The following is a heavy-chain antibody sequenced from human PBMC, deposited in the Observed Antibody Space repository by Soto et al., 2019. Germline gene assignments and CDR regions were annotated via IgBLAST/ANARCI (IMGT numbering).Heavy chain of an antibody. V-gene: IGHV3-9*01. CDR2: IRWNSGII. CDR1: GFNFDDYA. CDR3: VKDAEAALPGWFDS. D-gene: IGHD6-6*01. Sequence: EVQLVESGGGLVQPGRSLRLSCAASGFNFDDYAMHWVRQSSGRGLEWVSGIRWNSGIIGYVDSVKGRFTISRDNARNSLFLQMNSLRPEDTALYYCVKDAEAALPGWFDSWGQGTLVTVSS. J-gene: IGHJ5*01.